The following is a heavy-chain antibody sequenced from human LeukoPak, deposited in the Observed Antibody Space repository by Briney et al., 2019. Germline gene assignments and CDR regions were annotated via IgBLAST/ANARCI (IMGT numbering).Heavy chain of an antibody. CDR3: ARDLTTSSTAYFHH. D-gene: IGHD6-6*01. CDR2: ISSSSRYI. V-gene: IGHV3-21*01. Sequence: PGGSLRLSCAASGFTFSSYSMNWVHQAPGKGLEWVSSISSSSRYIYYADSVKGRFTISRDNGKNSLYLQMNSLRAEDTAVYYCARDLTTSSTAYFHHWGQGTLVTVSS. CDR1: GFTFSSYS. J-gene: IGHJ1*01.